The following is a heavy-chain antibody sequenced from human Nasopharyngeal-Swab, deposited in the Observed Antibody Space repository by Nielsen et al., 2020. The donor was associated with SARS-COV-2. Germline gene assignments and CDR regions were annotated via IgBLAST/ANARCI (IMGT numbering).Heavy chain of an antibody. CDR3: ASVRRTIFGVVSSFDY. V-gene: IGHV4-31*03. CDR1: GGSISSGGYY. CDR2: IYYSGST. Sequence: SETLSLTCTVSGGSISSGGYYWSWSRQHPGKGLEWIGYIYYSGSTYYNPSLKSRVTISVDTSKNQFSLKLSSVTAADTAVYYCASVRRTIFGVVSSFDYWGQGTLVTVSS. J-gene: IGHJ4*02. D-gene: IGHD3-3*01.